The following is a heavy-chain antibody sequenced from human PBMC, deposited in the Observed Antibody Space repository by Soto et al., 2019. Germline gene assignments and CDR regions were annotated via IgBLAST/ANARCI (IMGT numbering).Heavy chain of an antibody. CDR3: VQGGSTNVVRYVDWFHYYGMDV. V-gene: IGHV1-2*04. J-gene: IGHJ6*01. CDR2: INPNSGGT. D-gene: IGHD3-9*01. Sequence: SVKVPSKASGYAFTGCYMYWVCQAPEQGLEWMGWINPNSGGTNYAQKFQGWVTMTRDTSISTAYMELSRPRSDDTAVYYCVQGGSTNVVRYVDWFHYYGMDVWGQGTTVTVSS. CDR1: GYAFTGCY.